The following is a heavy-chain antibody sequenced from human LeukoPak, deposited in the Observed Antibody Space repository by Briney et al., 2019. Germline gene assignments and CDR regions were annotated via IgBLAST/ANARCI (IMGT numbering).Heavy chain of an antibody. CDR1: GFTFSSYS. J-gene: IGHJ3*02. CDR3: ARDAGVVGANLGLAFDI. V-gene: IGHV3-21*01. CDR2: ISSSSSYI. D-gene: IGHD1-26*01. Sequence: GGSLRLSCAASGFTFSSYSMNWVRQAPGKGLEWVSSISSSSSYIYYAGSVKGRFTISRDNAKNSLYLQMNSLRAEDTAVYYCARDAGVVGANLGLAFDIWGQGTMVTVSS.